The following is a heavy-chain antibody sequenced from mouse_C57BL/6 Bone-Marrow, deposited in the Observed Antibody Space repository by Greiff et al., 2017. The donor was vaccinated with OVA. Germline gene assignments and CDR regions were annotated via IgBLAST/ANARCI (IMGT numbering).Heavy chain of an antibody. V-gene: IGHV1-55*01. CDR1: GYTFTSYW. J-gene: IGHJ2*01. Sequence: QVQLQQSGAELVKPGASVKMSCKASGYTFTSYWITWVKQRPGQGLEWMGDRYPGSGSTNYNEKFKSKATLTVDTSSSPSYMQLSSLTSEDSAVYYCATLITTVLDYWGQGTTLTVSS. CDR3: ATLITTVLDY. D-gene: IGHD1-1*01. CDR2: RYPGSGST.